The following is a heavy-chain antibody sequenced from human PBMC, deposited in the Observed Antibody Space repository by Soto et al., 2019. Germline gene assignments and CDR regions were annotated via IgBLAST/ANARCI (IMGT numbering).Heavy chain of an antibody. CDR1: GGSISSYY. CDR3: ARDYDSAFDI. Sequence: PSETLSLTCAVYGGSISSYYWSWIRQPPGKGLEWIGYIYYSGSTNYNPSLKSRVTISVDTSKNQFSLKLSSVTAADTAVYYCARDYDSAFDIWGQGTMVTVSS. J-gene: IGHJ3*02. V-gene: IGHV4-59*01. D-gene: IGHD3-3*01. CDR2: IYYSGST.